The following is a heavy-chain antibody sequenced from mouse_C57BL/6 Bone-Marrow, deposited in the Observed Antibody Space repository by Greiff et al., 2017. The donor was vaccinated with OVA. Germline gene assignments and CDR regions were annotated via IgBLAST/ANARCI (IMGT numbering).Heavy chain of an antibody. Sequence: QVQLQQPGAELVKPGASVKLSCKASGYTFTSYWMQWVKQRPGQGLEWIGEIDPSDSYTNYNQKFKGKATLTVDTSSSTAYMQLSSLTSEDSAVYYSARGYDYWGQGTTLTVSS. CDR1: GYTFTSYW. D-gene: IGHD2-2*01. CDR3: ARGYDY. V-gene: IGHV1-50*01. J-gene: IGHJ2*01. CDR2: IDPSDSYT.